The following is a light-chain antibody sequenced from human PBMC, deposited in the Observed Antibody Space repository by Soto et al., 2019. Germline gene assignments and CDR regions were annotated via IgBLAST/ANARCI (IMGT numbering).Light chain of an antibody. Sequence: QSVLTQPASVSGSPGQSITISCTGTSSDFGGYNYVSWYQQHPGKAPKLMIYDVSNRPSGVSNRFSGSKSGNTASLTISGFQAEDEADYYCSSYTSSSTLNVFGTGTKVTVL. CDR3: SSYTSSSTLNV. CDR1: SSDFGGYNY. CDR2: DVS. V-gene: IGLV2-14*01. J-gene: IGLJ1*01.